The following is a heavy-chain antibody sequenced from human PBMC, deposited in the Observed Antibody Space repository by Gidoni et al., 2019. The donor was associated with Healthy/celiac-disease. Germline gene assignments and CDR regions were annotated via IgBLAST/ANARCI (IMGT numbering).Heavy chain of an antibody. CDR2: ISGSGGST. CDR1: GFTFSSYA. J-gene: IGHJ3*02. Sequence: EVQLLESGGGLVQPGGSLRLSCAASGFTFSSYAISWVRQAPGKGLEWVSAISGSGGSTYYADSVKGRFTISRDNSKNTLYLQMNSLRAEDTAVYYCAKDPYLDTAMVTVYSAFDIWGQGTMVTVSS. CDR3: AKDPYLDTAMVTVYSAFDI. D-gene: IGHD5-18*01. V-gene: IGHV3-23*01.